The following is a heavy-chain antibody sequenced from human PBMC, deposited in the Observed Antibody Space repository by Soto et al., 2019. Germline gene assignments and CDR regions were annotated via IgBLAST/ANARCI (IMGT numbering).Heavy chain of an antibody. V-gene: IGHV4-30-2*01. Sequence: SETLSLTCAVSGAYISSGFVSWNRIRQPPGQDLEWIGSISHSGSTNYSPSLKSRVTISVDRSKNLFSLNLSSVTAADTAVYYCARGVSVAGTTPYFDYWGQGTLVTVSS. CDR1: GAYISSGFVS. CDR2: ISHSGST. CDR3: ARGVSVAGTTPYFDY. J-gene: IGHJ4*02. D-gene: IGHD6-19*01.